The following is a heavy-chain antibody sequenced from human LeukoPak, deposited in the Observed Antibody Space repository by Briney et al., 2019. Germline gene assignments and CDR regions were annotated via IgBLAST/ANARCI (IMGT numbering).Heavy chain of an antibody. CDR2: ISGTGGST. CDR1: GFTFSSYA. Sequence: GGSLRLSCAASGFTFSSYAMSWVRQAPGQGLEWVSGISGTGGSTYYADSVKGRFTISRDNSKYTLYLQMNSLRADETAVYYCATSSTGYFVAFDYWGQGTLVTVSS. D-gene: IGHD3-9*01. V-gene: IGHV3-23*01. CDR3: ATSSTGYFVAFDY. J-gene: IGHJ4*02.